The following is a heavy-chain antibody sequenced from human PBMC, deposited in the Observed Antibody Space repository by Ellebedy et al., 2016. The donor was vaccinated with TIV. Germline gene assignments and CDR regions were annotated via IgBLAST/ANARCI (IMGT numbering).Heavy chain of an antibody. V-gene: IGHV3-30*04. D-gene: IGHD4-17*01. CDR3: ARVPTEAYDTWYFDL. Sequence: GESLKISXAASGFTFSSYAMHWVRQAPGKGLEWVAVISYDGSNKYYADSVKGRFTISRDNSKNTLYLQMNSLRAEDTAVYYCARVPTEAYDTWYFDLWGRGTLVTVSS. CDR1: GFTFSSYA. CDR2: ISYDGSNK. J-gene: IGHJ2*01.